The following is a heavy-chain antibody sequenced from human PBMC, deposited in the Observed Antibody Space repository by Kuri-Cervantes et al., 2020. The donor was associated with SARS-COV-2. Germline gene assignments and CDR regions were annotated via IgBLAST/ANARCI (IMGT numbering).Heavy chain of an antibody. CDR1: GYTFIGYY. V-gene: IGHV1-2*02. D-gene: IGHD3-16*01. Sequence: ASVKVSCKASGYTFIGYYMHWVRQAPGQGLEWMGWINPKSGASSYAQKFQGRVTMTRATSINTVYMELSSLRSEDTAVYYCARGGRASRFMFEYWGQGTLVTVSS. J-gene: IGHJ4*02. CDR2: INPKSGAS. CDR3: ARGGRASRFMFEY.